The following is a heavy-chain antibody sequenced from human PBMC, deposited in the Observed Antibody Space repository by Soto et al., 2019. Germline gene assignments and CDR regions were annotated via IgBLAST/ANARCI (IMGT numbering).Heavy chain of an antibody. J-gene: IGHJ4*02. CDR1: GYRFTSYW. Sequence: GESLKISCKGSGYRFTSYWIGWVRRMPEKGLGWMGIIYPGDSDTRYSPSFQGQVTISADKSISTAYLQWSSLKASDSATYFYSRPNTLTGYFYFDYWGQGTQVTVSS. CDR2: IYPGDSDT. CDR3: SRPNTLTGYFYFDY. V-gene: IGHV5-51*01. D-gene: IGHD3-9*01.